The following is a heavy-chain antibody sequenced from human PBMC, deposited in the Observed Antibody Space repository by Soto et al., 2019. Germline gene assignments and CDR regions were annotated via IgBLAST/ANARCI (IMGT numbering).Heavy chain of an antibody. V-gene: IGHV4-31*02. CDR2: IYYSGST. Sequence: SETLCLTWTVSGGSISSGGDCWSWISKHPGKGLEWIGYIYYSGSTYYNPSLKSRVTISVDTSKNQFSLKLSSVTAADTAVYYCARGRFLEWLSRLNWFDPWGQGTLVTVSS. J-gene: IGHJ5*02. CDR3: ARGRFLEWLSRLNWFDP. D-gene: IGHD3-3*01. CDR1: GGSISSGGDC.